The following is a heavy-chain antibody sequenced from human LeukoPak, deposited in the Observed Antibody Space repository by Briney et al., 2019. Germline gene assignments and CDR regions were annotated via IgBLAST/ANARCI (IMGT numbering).Heavy chain of an antibody. V-gene: IGHV3-48*02. CDR3: ARSDVTQDIVVVPAAIDFDY. CDR2: ISSSSSTI. J-gene: IGHJ4*02. Sequence: GGSLRLSCAASGFTFSSYSMNWVRQAPGKGLEWVSYISSSSSTIYYADSVKGRLTISRDNAKNSLYLQMNSLRDEDTAVYYCARSDVTQDIVVVPAAIDFDYWGQGTLVTVSS. D-gene: IGHD2-2*02. CDR1: GFTFSSYS.